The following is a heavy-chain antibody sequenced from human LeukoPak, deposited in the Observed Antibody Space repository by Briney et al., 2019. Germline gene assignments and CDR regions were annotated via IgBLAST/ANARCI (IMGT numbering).Heavy chain of an antibody. CDR1: GGSFSSSSYY. CDR2: IYHSGST. D-gene: IGHD3-10*01. V-gene: IGHV4-61*01. Sequence: SETLSLTCTVSGGSFSSSSYYWSWLRQPPGKGLEWIAYIYHSGSTKYNPSLKSRVTISLDTSKNQLSLKLSSVTAADTAVYYCARDGAGSLHYYYGMDVWGKGTTVAVSS. CDR3: ARDGAGSLHYYYGMDV. J-gene: IGHJ6*04.